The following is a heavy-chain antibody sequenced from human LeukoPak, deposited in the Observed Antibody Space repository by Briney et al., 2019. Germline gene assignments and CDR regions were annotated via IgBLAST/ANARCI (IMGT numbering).Heavy chain of an antibody. CDR3: ASGNYDIWIGPPADY. J-gene: IGHJ4*02. D-gene: IGHD3-3*01. V-gene: IGHV4-38-2*01. CDR2: IYHGGTI. CDR1: GYSLSSGYY. Sequence: SETLSLTCAVSGYSLSSGYYWGWIQQPPGKGLEWIGRIYHGGTIYYKPSLKSRVPISADTTRNQFSLKLSSVLAAHTAVDYCASGNYDIWIGPPADYWGQGILVTVSS.